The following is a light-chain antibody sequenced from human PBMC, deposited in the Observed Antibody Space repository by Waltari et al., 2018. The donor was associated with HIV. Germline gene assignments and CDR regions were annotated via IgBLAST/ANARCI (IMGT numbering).Light chain of an antibody. J-gene: IGKJ1*01. CDR2: RAS. CDR3: QQYSAFPWT. V-gene: IGKV1-5*03. Sequence: DIQMTQSLSTLSASMGYRVSITCRASQSISNWLAWYQQKPGQAPKLLIYRASTLESGVPSRFSGSGSGTEFTLTINNLQPDDFATYYCQQYSAFPWTFGQGAKVEIK. CDR1: QSISNW.